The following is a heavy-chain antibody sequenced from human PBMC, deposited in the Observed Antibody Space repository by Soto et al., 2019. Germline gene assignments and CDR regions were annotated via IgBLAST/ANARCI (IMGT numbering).Heavy chain of an antibody. CDR3: ARRTWTAYDTQYYFDY. CDR2: IYPGDSDT. Sequence: GESLKISCNGSGYSFTSYWIGWVRQMPGKGLEWMGIIYPGDSDTRYSPSFQGQVTISADKSISTAYLQWSSLKASDTAMYYCARRTWTAYDTQYYFDYWGQGTLVTVSS. V-gene: IGHV5-51*01. D-gene: IGHD3-22*01. CDR1: GYSFTSYW. J-gene: IGHJ4*02.